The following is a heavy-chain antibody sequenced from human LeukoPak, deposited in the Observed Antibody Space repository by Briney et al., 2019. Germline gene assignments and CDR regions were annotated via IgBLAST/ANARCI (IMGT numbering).Heavy chain of an antibody. D-gene: IGHD2-15*01. J-gene: IGHJ5*02. CDR3: AREVVVAATPTKNWFDP. CDR2: IYYSGST. CDR1: GGSISSSSYY. Sequence: SETLSLTCTVSGGSISSSSYYWGWIRQPPGKGLEWIGRIYYSGSTYYNPSLKSRVTISVDTSKNQFSLKLSSVTAADTAVYYCAREVVVAATPTKNWFDPWGQGTLVTVSS. V-gene: IGHV4-39*02.